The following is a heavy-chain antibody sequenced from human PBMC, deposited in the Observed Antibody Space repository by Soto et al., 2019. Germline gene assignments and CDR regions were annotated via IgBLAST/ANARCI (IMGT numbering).Heavy chain of an antibody. CDR1: GVSITSYC. V-gene: IGHV4-59*01. J-gene: IGHJ4*02. D-gene: IGHD5-12*01. CDR3: ARDRRDGYKGYFEF. CDR2: ISFSGAT. Sequence: SETLSLTCPVSGVSITSYCWSWIRPTPGKGLDWIGSISFSGATYSNPSLKGRAALSVDTSENHLSLTLNSVTSADTAVYFCARDRRDGYKGYFEFWGQGNQVPVSS.